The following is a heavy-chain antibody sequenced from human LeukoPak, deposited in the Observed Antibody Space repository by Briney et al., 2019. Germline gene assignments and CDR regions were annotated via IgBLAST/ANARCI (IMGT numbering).Heavy chain of an antibody. Sequence: ASVKVSCKASGYTFTGYYMHWVRQAPGQGLEWMGIINPSGGSTSYAQKFQGRVTMTSDMSTSTVYMELSSLRSEDTAVYYCARDRVIYDRLHPLGDYWGQGTLVTVSS. J-gene: IGHJ4*02. CDR3: ARDRVIYDRLHPLGDY. CDR1: GYTFTGYY. CDR2: INPSGGST. D-gene: IGHD3-22*01. V-gene: IGHV1-46*01.